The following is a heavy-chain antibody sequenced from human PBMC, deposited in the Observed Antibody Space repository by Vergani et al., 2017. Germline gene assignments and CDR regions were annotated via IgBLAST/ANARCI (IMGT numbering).Heavy chain of an antibody. V-gene: IGHV1-3*02. CDR1: GYTFTSYA. CDR3: ARDGDGGGKPGERPNWFDP. D-gene: IGHD4-23*01. J-gene: IGHJ5*02. Sequence: QVQLVQSGAEVKKPGASVKVSCKASGYTFTSYAMHWVRQAPGQRLEWMGWSNAGNGNTKYSQEFQGRVTITRDTSASTAYMELSSLRSEDMAVYYCARDGDGGGKPGERPNWFDPWGQGTLVTVSS. CDR2: SNAGNGNT.